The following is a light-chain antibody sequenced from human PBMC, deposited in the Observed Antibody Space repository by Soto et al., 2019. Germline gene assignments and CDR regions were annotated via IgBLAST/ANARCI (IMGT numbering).Light chain of an antibody. J-gene: IGKJ4*01. CDR1: QDITKY. Sequence: DIRLTQSPSFLSASAGDRVTITCRASQDITKYLAWFQQKPGRAPKLLIYGAFTLQRGVPSRFSGRGSGTEFTLTISSMKTEDFATYYCQQVDTYPMTFGGGTKV. V-gene: IGKV1-9*01. CDR2: GAF. CDR3: QQVDTYPMT.